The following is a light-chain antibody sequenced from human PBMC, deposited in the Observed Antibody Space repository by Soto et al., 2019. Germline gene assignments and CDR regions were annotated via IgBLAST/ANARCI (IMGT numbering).Light chain of an antibody. CDR1: QSVSSSY. V-gene: IGKV3-20*01. CDR2: RTS. J-gene: IGKJ1*01. CDR3: QQYDSSPRT. Sequence: EIVLTQSPGTLSLSPGERATLSCRASQSVSSSYLAWYQQKPGQAPRLLIYRTSNRATGIPDRFSGSGSGTDFTLTISRLEPEDFAVYWCQQYDSSPRTCGQGTK.